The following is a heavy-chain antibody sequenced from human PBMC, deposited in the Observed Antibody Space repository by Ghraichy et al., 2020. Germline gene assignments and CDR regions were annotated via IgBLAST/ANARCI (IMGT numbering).Heavy chain of an antibody. D-gene: IGHD6-6*01. Sequence: GGSLRLSCAVSGFTVRSNYMSWVRQAPGKGLEWVSLIYSDGSTYYADSVKGRFTISRHNLQNTLYLQMNSLRPEDTAVYFCAREYSSSRLAVDRYRYFDYWGQGTLVTVSS. J-gene: IGHJ4*02. CDR2: IYSDGST. V-gene: IGHV3-53*04. CDR1: GFTVRSNY. CDR3: AREYSSSRLAVDRYRYFDY.